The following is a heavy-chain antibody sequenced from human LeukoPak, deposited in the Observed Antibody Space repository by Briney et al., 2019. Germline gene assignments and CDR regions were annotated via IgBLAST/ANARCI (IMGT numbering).Heavy chain of an antibody. CDR1: GYTFTSYG. CDR2: ISAYNSNT. Sequence: ASVKVSCKASGYTFTSYGINWVRQAPGQGLEWMGWISAYNSNTNYAQKFQGRVTMTTDTSTSTAYMELRSLRSDDTAVYYCARGRLTNYYYYGMDVWGQGTTVTVSS. D-gene: IGHD1-1*01. J-gene: IGHJ6*02. CDR3: ARGRLTNYYYYGMDV. V-gene: IGHV1-18*01.